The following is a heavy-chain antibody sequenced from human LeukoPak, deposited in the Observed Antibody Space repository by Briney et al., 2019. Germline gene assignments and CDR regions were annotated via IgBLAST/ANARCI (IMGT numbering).Heavy chain of an antibody. CDR1: GGSISSSSYS. CDR2: IYYSGNT. CDR3: ARIAVAITRYFDY. Sequence: SETLSLTCTVSGGSISSSSYSWGWIRQPPGKGLEWIGSIYYSGNTFYNPSLKSRVTISVDTSKNQFSLKLRSATAADTAVYYCARIAVAITRYFDYWGQGTLVTVSS. J-gene: IGHJ4*02. D-gene: IGHD3-22*01. V-gene: IGHV4-39*01.